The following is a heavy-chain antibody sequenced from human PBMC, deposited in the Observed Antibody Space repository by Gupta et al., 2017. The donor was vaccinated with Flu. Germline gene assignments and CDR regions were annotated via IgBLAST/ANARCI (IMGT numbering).Heavy chain of an antibody. CDR2: IRFDESDR. V-gene: IGHV3-33*01. CDR1: GFTFRTYD. D-gene: IGHD6-19*01. Sequence: LRLSCAASGFTFRTYDMHWVRQAPGKGLEWVAVIRFDESDRYYADYVKGRFTISRDNSENTLYLHMSSLRADDTAMYYCARDFIAVAGFDYWGHGTRVTVS. CDR3: ARDFIAVAGFDY. J-gene: IGHJ4*01.